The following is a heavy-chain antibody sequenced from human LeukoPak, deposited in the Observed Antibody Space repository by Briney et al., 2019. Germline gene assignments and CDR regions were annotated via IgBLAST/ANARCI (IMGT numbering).Heavy chain of an antibody. CDR3: AGKYYDFWSGSDY. Sequence: SETLSLTCAVYGGSFSGYHWSWIRQPPGKGLEWIGEINHSGSTNYNPSLKSRVTISVDTSKNQFSLKLSSVTAADTAVYYCAGKYYDFWSGSDYWGQGTLVTVSS. J-gene: IGHJ4*02. CDR1: GGSFSGYH. CDR2: INHSGST. V-gene: IGHV4-34*01. D-gene: IGHD3-3*01.